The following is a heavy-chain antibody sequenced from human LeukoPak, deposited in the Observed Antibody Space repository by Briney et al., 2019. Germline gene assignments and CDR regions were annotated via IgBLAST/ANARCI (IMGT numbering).Heavy chain of an antibody. CDR3: AKDGRGVGATTRNY. CDR1: GFTFSSYA. J-gene: IGHJ4*02. D-gene: IGHD1-26*01. V-gene: IGHV3-23*01. Sequence: GGSLRLSCAASGFTFSSYAMSWVRQAPGKGLEWVSATSGSGGSTYYADSVKGRFTISRDNSKNTLYLQMNSLGAEDTAVYYCAKDGRGVGATTRNYWGQGTLVTVSS. CDR2: TSGSGGST.